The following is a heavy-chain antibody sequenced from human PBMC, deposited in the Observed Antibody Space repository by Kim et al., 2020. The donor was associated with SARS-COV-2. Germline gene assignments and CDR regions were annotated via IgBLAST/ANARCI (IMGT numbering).Heavy chain of an antibody. CDR3: ASPAARHY. CDR1: GYTFTSYA. D-gene: IGHD6-6*01. V-gene: IGHV1-3*01. CDR2: INAGNGNT. J-gene: IGHJ4*02. Sequence: ASVKVSCKASGYTFTSYAMHWVRQAPGQRLEWMGWINAGNGNTKHSQKFQGRVTITRDTSASTAYMELSSLRSEDTAVYYCASPAARHYWGQGTLVTVSS.